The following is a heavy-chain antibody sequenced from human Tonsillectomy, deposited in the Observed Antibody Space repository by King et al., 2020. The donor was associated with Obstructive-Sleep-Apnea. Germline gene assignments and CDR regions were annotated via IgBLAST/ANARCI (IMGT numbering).Heavy chain of an antibody. CDR1: GFTFSTYA. Sequence: VQLVESGGGVVQPGRSLRLSCAASGFTFSTYAMHWVRQAPGRGLEWVAVISYDGSNNYYANSLKGRFTISRDNSKTTLYLQMNSLRAEDTAMYYCARSGYNYGYGYFDYWGQGTLVTVSS. D-gene: IGHD5-18*01. CDR3: ARSGYNYGYGYFDY. J-gene: IGHJ4*02. V-gene: IGHV3-30*04. CDR2: ISYDGSNN.